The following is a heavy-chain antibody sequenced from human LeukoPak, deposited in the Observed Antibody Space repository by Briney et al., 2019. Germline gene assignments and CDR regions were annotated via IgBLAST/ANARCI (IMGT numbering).Heavy chain of an antibody. CDR3: ARDFGCSGGSCEFDP. Sequence: ASVKVSCKASGGTFSSYAISWVRQAPGQGLEWMGRIIPIFGTANHAQKFQGRVTITTDESTSTAYMELSSLRSEDTAVYYCARDFGCSGGSCEFDPWGQGTLVTVSS. D-gene: IGHD2-15*01. V-gene: IGHV1-69*05. CDR1: GGTFSSYA. J-gene: IGHJ5*02. CDR2: IIPIFGTA.